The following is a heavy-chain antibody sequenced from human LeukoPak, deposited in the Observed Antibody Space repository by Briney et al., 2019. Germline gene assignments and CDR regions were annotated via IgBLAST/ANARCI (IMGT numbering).Heavy chain of an antibody. CDR2: IYHSGST. Sequence: SQTLSLTCAVSGGSISSGGYSWSWIRQPPGKGLEWIGYIYHSGSTYYNPSLKSRVTISVDRSKNQFSLKLSSVTAADTAVYYCAKPFSGYDPHYFDYWGQGTLVTVSS. V-gene: IGHV4-30-2*01. D-gene: IGHD5-12*01. J-gene: IGHJ4*02. CDR1: GGSISSGGYS. CDR3: AKPFSGYDPHYFDY.